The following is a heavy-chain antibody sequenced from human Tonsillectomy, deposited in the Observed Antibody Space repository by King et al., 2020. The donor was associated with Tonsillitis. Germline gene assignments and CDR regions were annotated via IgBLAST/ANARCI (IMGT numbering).Heavy chain of an antibody. J-gene: IGHJ4*02. V-gene: IGHV4-34*01. D-gene: IGHD3-3*01. Sequence: HVQLQQWGAGLLKPSETLSLTCAVYGGSFSTYYWSWIRQPPGKGLEWIGEINHSGGTNYNPSLKSRVTISVDTSKNQFSLKVSSVTAADTALYYCARGSLTIFGVAPHYWGQGTLVTVSS. CDR3: ARGSLTIFGVAPHY. CDR1: GGSFSTYY. CDR2: INHSGGT.